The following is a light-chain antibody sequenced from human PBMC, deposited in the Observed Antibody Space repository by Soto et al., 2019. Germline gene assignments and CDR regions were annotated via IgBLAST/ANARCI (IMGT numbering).Light chain of an antibody. CDR1: QSVAGSY. CDR2: GAS. J-gene: IGKJ1*01. V-gene: IGKV3-20*01. CDR3: QQYGVSPRT. Sequence: EIMLTQSPVTLSLSPGEGAILSCRASQSVAGSYLAWYQQKPGRTPRLLIYGASSRATGIPDRFSGSGSGTEFTLTINRLEPEDFAVYYCQQYGVSPRTFGQGTKVEIK.